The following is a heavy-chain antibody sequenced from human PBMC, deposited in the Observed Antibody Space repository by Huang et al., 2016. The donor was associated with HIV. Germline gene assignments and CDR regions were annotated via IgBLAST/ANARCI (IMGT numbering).Heavy chain of an antibody. Sequence: QVQLVESGGGVVQPGGSLRLSCAASGFTFSTYGIHWVRQAPGKGLEWVAFIRYDGSNRDYVNSVKGRFTISRDNSKNTLYLQMNSLRAEDTAVYYCAKDYQDWFDPWGQGTLVTVSS. D-gene: IGHD3-16*02. CDR2: IRYDGSNR. CDR3: AKDYQDWFDP. CDR1: GFTFSTYG. V-gene: IGHV3-30*02. J-gene: IGHJ5*01.